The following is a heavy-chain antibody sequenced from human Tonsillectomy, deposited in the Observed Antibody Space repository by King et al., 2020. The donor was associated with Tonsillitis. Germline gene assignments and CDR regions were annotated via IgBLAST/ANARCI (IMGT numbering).Heavy chain of an antibody. Sequence: LQLQESGPGLVKTSETLSLTCTVSGGSISSRSYYWGWSRQPPGKGLEWIGSIYYSGSTYYNQSLKSRVTISVDTSKNQVSLKMSSVNAADTAVYYCARHARGPYYYDSSGYSDYWGQGTLVTVSS. CDR1: GGSISSRSYY. V-gene: IGHV4-39*01. CDR2: IYYSGST. J-gene: IGHJ4*02. D-gene: IGHD3-22*01. CDR3: ARHARGPYYYDSSGYSDY.